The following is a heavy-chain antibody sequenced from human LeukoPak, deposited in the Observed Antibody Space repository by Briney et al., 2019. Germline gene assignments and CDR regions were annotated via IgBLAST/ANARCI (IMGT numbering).Heavy chain of an antibody. V-gene: IGHV4-39*07. CDR3: ARDKGSAYPFDY. CDR1: GGSISSSSYY. CDR2: IYYSGST. D-gene: IGHD3-22*01. Sequence: SETLSLTCTVSGGSISSSSYYWGCIRQPPGKGLECIGSIYYSGSTYYNPSLKSRVTISVDTSKHQFSLNLNSVTAADTAVYFCARDKGSAYPFDYWGQGTLVTVSS. J-gene: IGHJ4*02.